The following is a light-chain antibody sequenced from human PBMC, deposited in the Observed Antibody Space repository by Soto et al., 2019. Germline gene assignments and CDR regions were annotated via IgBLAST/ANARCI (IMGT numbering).Light chain of an antibody. V-gene: IGKV3-15*01. Sequence: EIVMTQSPATLSVSPGERATLSCRASQSVATNLAWFQQRPGQAPRLLIYDASTRAAGIPARFSASGSETEFTLTISGLQSEDFAVYYCQQFHNWPPFTFGQGTKLEIK. CDR3: QQFHNWPPFT. J-gene: IGKJ2*01. CDR2: DAS. CDR1: QSVATN.